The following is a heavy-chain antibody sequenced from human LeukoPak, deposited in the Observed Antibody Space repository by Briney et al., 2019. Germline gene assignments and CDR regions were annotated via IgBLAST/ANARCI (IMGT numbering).Heavy chain of an antibody. J-gene: IGHJ4*02. Sequence: KPSETLSLTCAVYSGSFSGYYWSWIRQPPGKGLEWIGEINHSGSTNYNPSLKSRVTISVDTSKNQFSLKLSSVTAADTAVYYCARWDRAMVVTPVSYFDYWRQGTLVTVSS. CDR3: ARWDRAMVVTPVSYFDY. V-gene: IGHV4-34*01. D-gene: IGHD5-18*01. CDR1: SGSFSGYY. CDR2: INHSGST.